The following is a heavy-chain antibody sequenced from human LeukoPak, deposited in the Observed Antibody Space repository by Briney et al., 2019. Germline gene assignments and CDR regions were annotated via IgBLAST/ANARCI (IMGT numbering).Heavy chain of an antibody. D-gene: IGHD6-19*01. J-gene: IGHJ5*02. CDR2: IKQDGNEK. V-gene: IGHV3-7*03. CDR1: GFTFSNYV. Sequence: GSLRLSCAASGFTFSNYVMSWVRQAPGKGLEWVANIKQDGNEKYYVESVKGRFTISRDNAENTLDLQMSRLRVEDTAMYYCARETLDSGWFITWGQGTLVTVSS. CDR3: ARETLDSGWFIT.